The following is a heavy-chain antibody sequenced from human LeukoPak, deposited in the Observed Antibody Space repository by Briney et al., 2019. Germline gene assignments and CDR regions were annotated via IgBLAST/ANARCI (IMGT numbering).Heavy chain of an antibody. J-gene: IGHJ6*03. CDR1: GGSISSYY. Sequence: SETVSLTCTVSGGSISSYYWRWIRQPPGKGLVWIGYLYTSGSNNYHPSLKSRVTISVDTSKNQFSLKLSSVTAADTAVYYCARHARNYYYYMDVWGKGTTVTVSS. V-gene: IGHV4-4*09. CDR2: LYTSGSN. CDR3: ARHARNYYYYMDV.